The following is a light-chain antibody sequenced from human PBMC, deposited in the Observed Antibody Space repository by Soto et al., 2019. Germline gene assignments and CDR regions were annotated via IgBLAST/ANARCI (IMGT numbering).Light chain of an antibody. CDR3: HQYNTYWT. Sequence: DIQMTQSPSTLSASVGDRVTITCRASQSISTWLAWYQQKPGKAPKVLISDASSLESGVPSRFSGSGSGTEFTLTISSLQPDDFATYYCHQYNTYWTFGQGTKVEIK. J-gene: IGKJ1*01. CDR2: DAS. CDR1: QSISTW. V-gene: IGKV1-5*01.